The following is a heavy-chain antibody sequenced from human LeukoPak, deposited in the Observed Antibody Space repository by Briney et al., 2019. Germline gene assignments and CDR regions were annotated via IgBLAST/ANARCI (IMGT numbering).Heavy chain of an antibody. Sequence: GGSLRLSCAAFGFTFSSYSMSWVRQAPGKGLEWVSYISSSSSPIYYADSVKGRFTISRDNAKNSLYLQMNSLGAEDTAVYYCARDISDYWGQGTLVTVSS. J-gene: IGHJ4*02. CDR2: ISSSSSPI. CDR3: ARDISDY. CDR1: GFTFSSYS. D-gene: IGHD3-9*01. V-gene: IGHV3-48*04.